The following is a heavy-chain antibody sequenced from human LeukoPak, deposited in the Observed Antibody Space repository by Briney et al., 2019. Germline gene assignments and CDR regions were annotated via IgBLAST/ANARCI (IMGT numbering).Heavy chain of an antibody. D-gene: IGHD2-2*01. CDR3: ARAVVPAAPYYYYYMDV. V-gene: IGHV1-46*01. J-gene: IGHJ6*03. CDR1: GYTFTSYY. Sequence: GASVKVSCKASGYTFTSYYMHWVRQAPGQGLEWMGIINPSGGSTSYAQKFQGRVTMTRDMSTSTVYMELSSLRSEDTAVYYCARAVVPAAPYYYYYMDVWGKGTTVTVSS. CDR2: INPSGGST.